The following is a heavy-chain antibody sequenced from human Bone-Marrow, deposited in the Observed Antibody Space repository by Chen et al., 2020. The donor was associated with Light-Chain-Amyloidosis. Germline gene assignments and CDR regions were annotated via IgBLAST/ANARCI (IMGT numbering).Heavy chain of an antibody. Sequence: EVQLEQSGPEVKKPGESLKISCKGSRHDIPNYWIGWVRQMPGKGLEWMGVIYPDDSDARYSPSFEGQVTISADKSITTAYLQWRSLKASDTAMYYCARRRDGYNFDYWGQGTLVTVSS. CDR1: RHDIPNYW. D-gene: IGHD5-12*01. CDR2: IYPDDSDA. V-gene: IGHV5-51*01. CDR3: ARRRDGYNFDY. J-gene: IGHJ4*02.